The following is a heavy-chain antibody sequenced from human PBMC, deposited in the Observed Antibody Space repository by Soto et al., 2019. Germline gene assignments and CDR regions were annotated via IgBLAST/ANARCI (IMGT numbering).Heavy chain of an antibody. V-gene: IGHV4-59*01. CDR3: ARRYCSGGSCPTWRAFDI. CDR1: GGTISSYY. D-gene: IGHD2-15*01. Sequence: NHSESLALTCTASGGTISSYYLSWFRQPPGKGLEWIGYIYYSGSTNYNPSLKSRVTISVDTSKNQFSLKLSSVTAADTAVYYCARRYCSGGSCPTWRAFDIWGQGTMVTVSS. CDR2: IYYSGST. J-gene: IGHJ3*02.